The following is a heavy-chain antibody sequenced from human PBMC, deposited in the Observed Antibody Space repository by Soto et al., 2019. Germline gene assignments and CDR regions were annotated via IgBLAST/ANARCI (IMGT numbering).Heavy chain of an antibody. CDR2: IIPIYGTA. Sequence: SVKVSCKASGGTFSSFTISWVRQAPGQGLEWMGGIIPIYGTANYAQKFQGRVTITADASTRTAYMELSSLRSEDTAVYYCAKDRRADWESYYYYRMDVWGPGTSVTVSS. D-gene: IGHD1-26*01. CDR1: GGTFSSFT. V-gene: IGHV1-69*13. J-gene: IGHJ6*02. CDR3: AKDRRADWESYYYYRMDV.